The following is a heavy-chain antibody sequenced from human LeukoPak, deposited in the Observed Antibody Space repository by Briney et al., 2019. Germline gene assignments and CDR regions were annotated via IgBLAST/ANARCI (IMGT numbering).Heavy chain of an antibody. J-gene: IGHJ5*02. CDR1: GGSFSGYY. Sequence: PSETLSLTCAVYGGSFSGYYWSWIRQPPGKGLERIGEINHSGSTNYNPSLKSRVTISVDTSKNQFSLKLSSVTAADTAVYYCARVYCSSTSCYNWFDPWGQGTLVTVSS. V-gene: IGHV4-34*01. CDR2: INHSGST. D-gene: IGHD2-2*01. CDR3: ARVYCSSTSCYNWFDP.